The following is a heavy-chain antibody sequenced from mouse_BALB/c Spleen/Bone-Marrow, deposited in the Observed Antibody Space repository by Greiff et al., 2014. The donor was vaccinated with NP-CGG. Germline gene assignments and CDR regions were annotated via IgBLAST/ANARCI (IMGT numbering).Heavy chain of an antibody. CDR1: GFSLTDYG. CDR3: AKLNWDEGDY. D-gene: IGHD4-1*01. CDR2: IWGGGIT. J-gene: IGHJ2*01. Sequence: VQLVESGPGLVAPSQSLSITCTVSGFSLTDYGVSWIRQPPGKGLEWLGVIWGGGITYYNSALKSRLSISKDNTKSQVFLKMNSRQTDDAAMYYCAKLNWDEGDYWGQGTTLTVSS. V-gene: IGHV2-6-5*01.